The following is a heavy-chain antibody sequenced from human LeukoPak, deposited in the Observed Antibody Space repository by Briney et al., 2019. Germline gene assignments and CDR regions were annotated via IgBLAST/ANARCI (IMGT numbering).Heavy chain of an antibody. Sequence: PGGSLRLSCAASGFTFNNYIMNWVRQAPGKGLEWVSSISSSSDYIYYADSVKGRFTISRDNAKNSLYLQMNSLRAEDMAVYYCARGGSYLSAFDIWGQGTMVTVSS. CDR3: ARGGSYLSAFDI. V-gene: IGHV3-21*01. CDR1: GFTFNNYI. J-gene: IGHJ3*02. CDR2: ISSSSDYI. D-gene: IGHD1-26*01.